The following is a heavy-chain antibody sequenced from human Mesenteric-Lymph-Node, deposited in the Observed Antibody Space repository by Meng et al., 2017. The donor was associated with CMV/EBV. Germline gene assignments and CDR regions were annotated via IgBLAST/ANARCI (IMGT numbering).Heavy chain of an antibody. CDR1: GGSITNSNHH. J-gene: IGHJ4*02. CDR3: ARHYYSGWFDADY. CDR2: VHQTGST. V-gene: IGHV4-39*01. Sequence: SGGSITNSNHHWGWIRQPPGKGLEWIGSVHQTGSTYYNPSLRGRVTISIDTSRKQFSLKINSATAADTAVYYCARHYYSGWFDADYWGQGVLVTVSS. D-gene: IGHD5-12*01.